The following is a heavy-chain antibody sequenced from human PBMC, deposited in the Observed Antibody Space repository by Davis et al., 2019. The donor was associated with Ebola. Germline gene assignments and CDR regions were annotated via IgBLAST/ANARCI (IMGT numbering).Heavy chain of an antibody. Sequence: GESLKISCAASGFTFSGYAMSWVRQAPGKGLEWVSGISCSGGSTYYADSVKGRFTISRDNSKNTLYLQMNSQRAEDTAVYYCARDGYYYDSSGYYVAVDYWGQGTLVTVSS. D-gene: IGHD3-22*01. CDR2: ISCSGGST. CDR1: GFTFSGYA. CDR3: ARDGYYYDSSGYYVAVDY. V-gene: IGHV3-23*01. J-gene: IGHJ4*02.